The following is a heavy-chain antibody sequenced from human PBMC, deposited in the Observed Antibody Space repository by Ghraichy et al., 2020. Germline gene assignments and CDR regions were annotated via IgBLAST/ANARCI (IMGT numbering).Heavy chain of an antibody. Sequence: SETLSLTCTVSGASITTYYWNWLRQPLGEKLEWIGYVYYSGNTHYNPSLKSRVTMSMDTSKNQFSLNLNSVTAADTAAYYWARGEGETRWDWFDPWGQGSLVTFSS. CDR3: ARGEGETRWDWFDP. CDR1: GASITTYY. CDR2: VYYSGNT. V-gene: IGHV4-59*01. J-gene: IGHJ5*02. D-gene: IGHD4-23*01.